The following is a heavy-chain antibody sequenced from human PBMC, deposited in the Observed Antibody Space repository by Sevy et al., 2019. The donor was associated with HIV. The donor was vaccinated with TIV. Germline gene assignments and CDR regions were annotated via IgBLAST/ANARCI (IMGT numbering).Heavy chain of an antibody. CDR2: IIPIFGTA. Sequence: ASVKVSCKASGGTFSSYAISWVRQAPGQGLEWMGGIIPIFGTANYAQKFQGRVTITADESTSTAYMELSSLRSEDTAVYYCARGGPIAAAAFDWFDPWGQGTLVTVSS. D-gene: IGHD6-13*01. V-gene: IGHV1-69*13. CDR3: ARGGPIAAAAFDWFDP. J-gene: IGHJ5*02. CDR1: GGTFSSYA.